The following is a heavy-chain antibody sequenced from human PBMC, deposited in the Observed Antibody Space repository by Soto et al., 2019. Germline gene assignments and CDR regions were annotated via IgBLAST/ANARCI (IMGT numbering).Heavy chain of an antibody. Sequence: PRGALLVSCAASVFTFSTAAMHWVRQAPGKGLEWVAIIWYDGSNKYYTDSVKGRFTISRDNSKSTLYLQMNSLRAEDTAVYYCAREGSPEVMYADYWGHGTMVTVSS. D-gene: IGHD2-8*01. CDR1: VFTFSTAA. CDR2: IWYDGSNK. V-gene: IGHV3-33*01. CDR3: AREGSPEVMYADY. J-gene: IGHJ4*01.